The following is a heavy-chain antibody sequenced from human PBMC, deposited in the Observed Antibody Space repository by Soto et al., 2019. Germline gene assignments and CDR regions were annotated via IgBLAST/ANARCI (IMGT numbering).Heavy chain of an antibody. CDR2: INHLGSI. J-gene: IGHJ6*03. Sequence: QVQLQQWGAGLLKPSETLSLTCVVSGGSLSDYFWSWIRQPPGKALEWIGEINHLGSINYNPSLKSRITMSVDTSKNQFSLTLYSVSAADTATYYCARGGISHWAYFYYMDVWDRGTTVTVSS. CDR3: ARGGISHWAYFYYMDV. D-gene: IGHD2-21*01. V-gene: IGHV4-34*01. CDR1: GGSLSDYF.